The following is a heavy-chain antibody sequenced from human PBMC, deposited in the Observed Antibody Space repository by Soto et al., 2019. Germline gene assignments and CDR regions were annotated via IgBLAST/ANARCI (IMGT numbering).Heavy chain of an antibody. Sequence: GGSLRLSCAASGFTFSSYSMNWVRQAPGKGLEWVSSISSSSSYIYYADSVKGRFTISIDNAKNSLYLQMNSLRAEDTAVYYCARDNVDTAMAPYFDYWGQGTLVTVSS. J-gene: IGHJ4*02. CDR2: ISSSSSYI. V-gene: IGHV3-21*01. CDR3: ARDNVDTAMAPYFDY. D-gene: IGHD5-18*01. CDR1: GFTFSSYS.